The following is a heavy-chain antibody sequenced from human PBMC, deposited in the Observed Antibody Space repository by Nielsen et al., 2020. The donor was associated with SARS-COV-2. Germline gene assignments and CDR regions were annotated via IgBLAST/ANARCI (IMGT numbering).Heavy chain of an antibody. CDR1: GGSISNYY. CDR2: VYYSGNT. CDR3: ARTVVTLDFDY. D-gene: IGHD4-23*01. Sequence: SETLSLTCTVSGGSISNYYWSWIRQPPGKGLEWIGYVYYSGNTNYNPSLKSRVSISIDTSKNQFSLRLRSVTAADTAVYYCARTVVTLDFDYWGQGTLVTVSS. J-gene: IGHJ4*02. V-gene: IGHV4-59*12.